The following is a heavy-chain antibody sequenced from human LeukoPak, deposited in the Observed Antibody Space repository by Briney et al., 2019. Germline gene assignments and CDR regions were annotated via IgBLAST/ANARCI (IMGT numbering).Heavy chain of an antibody. V-gene: IGHV3-33*08. CDR1: GFTFSDYY. J-gene: IGHJ2*01. Sequence: GGSLRLSCAAPGFTFSDYYMSWIRQAPGKGLEWVAVIWYDGSNKYYADSVKGRFTISRDNSKNTLYLQMNSLRAEDTAVYYCARESTSWYFDLWGRGTLVTVSS. CDR3: ARESTSWYFDL. CDR2: IWYDGSNK. D-gene: IGHD2-2*01.